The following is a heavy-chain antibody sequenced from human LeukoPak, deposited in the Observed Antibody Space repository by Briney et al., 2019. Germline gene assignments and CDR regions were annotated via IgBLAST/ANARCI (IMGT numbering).Heavy chain of an antibody. CDR1: GFTFSSDA. Sequence: GGSLRLSCAASGFTFSSDAMSWVRQAPGEGLGWVSAICGSGGSTYYADSVKGRFTISRDNSKNTLHLQMNSLRAEDTAVYYCAKVGGSFRGGQYLDYWGQGTLVTVSS. CDR3: AKVGGSFRGGQYLDY. CDR2: ICGSGGST. D-gene: IGHD3-16*01. J-gene: IGHJ4*02. V-gene: IGHV3-23*01.